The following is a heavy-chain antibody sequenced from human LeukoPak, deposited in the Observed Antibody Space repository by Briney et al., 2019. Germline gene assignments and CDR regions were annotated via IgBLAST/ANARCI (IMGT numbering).Heavy chain of an antibody. D-gene: IGHD1-26*01. CDR2: IDPNSGVT. J-gene: IGHJ3*01. CDR3: ARELGINAFDV. V-gene: IGHV1-2*02. Sequence: ASVKVSCKASGYTLTNNHLYWVRQAPGQGLEWMGWIDPNSGVTNFAQNLQGRLTMTTDTSINTAYMELSRLTSDDTTVYYCARELGINAFDVWGQRTLVTVSS. CDR1: GYTLTNNH.